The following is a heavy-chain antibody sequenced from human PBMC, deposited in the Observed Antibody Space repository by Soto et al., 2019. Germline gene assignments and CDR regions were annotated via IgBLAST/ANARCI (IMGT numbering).Heavy chain of an antibody. V-gene: IGHV4-31*03. CDR1: GGSISGGGYY. J-gene: IGHJ4*02. Sequence: SETLSLTCTVSGGSISGGGYYWSWIRQHPGKGLEWIGYIYYSGSTYYNPSLKSRVTISVDTSKNQFSLKLSSVTAADTAVYYCARVPLYRGSYLALAYWGQGTLVTVSS. CDR2: IYYSGST. CDR3: ARVPLYRGSYLALAY. D-gene: IGHD1-26*01.